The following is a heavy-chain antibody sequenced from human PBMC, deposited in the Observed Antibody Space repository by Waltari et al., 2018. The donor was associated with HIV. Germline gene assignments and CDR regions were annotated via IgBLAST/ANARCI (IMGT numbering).Heavy chain of an antibody. Sequence: VQLVQSAAEVKKPGASVKVSCKASGYTVSGYYMHWVRQAPGQGLEWMGWINPNSGGTNYAQKFQGRVTMTRDTSISTAYMELSRLRSDDTAVYYCAREYSSSSRTGDYWGQGTLVTVSS. J-gene: IGHJ4*02. CDR2: INPNSGGT. CDR1: GYTVSGYY. D-gene: IGHD6-6*01. CDR3: AREYSSSSRTGDY. V-gene: IGHV1-2*02.